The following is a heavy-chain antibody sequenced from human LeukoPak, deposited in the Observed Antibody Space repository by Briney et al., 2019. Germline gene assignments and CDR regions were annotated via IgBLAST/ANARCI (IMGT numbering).Heavy chain of an antibody. CDR3: ARHVGYCSSTSCYRWDYYYYMDV. V-gene: IGHV4-39*01. D-gene: IGHD2-2*01. CDR1: GGSISSSSYY. J-gene: IGHJ6*03. CDR2: IYYSGST. Sequence: SETLSLTCTVSGGSISSSSYYWGWIRQPPGKGLEWIGSIYYSGSTYYNPSLKSRVTISVDTSKNQFSLKLSSVIAADTAVYYCARHVGYCSSTSCYRWDYYYYMDVWGKGTTVTVS.